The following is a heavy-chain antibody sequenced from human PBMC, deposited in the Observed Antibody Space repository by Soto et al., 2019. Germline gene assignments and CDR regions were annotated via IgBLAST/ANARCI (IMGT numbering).Heavy chain of an antibody. CDR3: TSAPRYYDILTGYYNPYYYYGMDV. V-gene: IGHV3-30-3*01. Sequence: QVQLVESGGGVVQPGRSLRLSCAASGFTFSSYAMHWVRQAPGKGLEWVAVISYDGSNKYYADSVKGRFTISRDNSKTPLYLQMNSLRAEDTAVYYCTSAPRYYDILTGYYNPYYYYGMDVWGQGTTVTVSS. CDR1: GFTFSSYA. J-gene: IGHJ6*02. D-gene: IGHD3-9*01. CDR2: ISYDGSNK.